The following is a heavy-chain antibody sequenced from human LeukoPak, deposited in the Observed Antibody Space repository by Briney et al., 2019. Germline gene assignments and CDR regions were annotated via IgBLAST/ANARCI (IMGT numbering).Heavy chain of an antibody. CDR2: IYNSGST. CDR3: ARKTGYYYGVDV. D-gene: IGHD1-1*01. V-gene: IGHV4-59*08. J-gene: IGHJ6*02. CDR1: GGSITNYY. Sequence: SETLSLTCTVSGGSITNYYWSWVRHPPGKRLEWIGYIYNSGSTNYNPSLQSRAAVSVDMSKNQFSLYLSSVTAADTAAYYCARKTGYYYGVDVWGQGTTGTVSS.